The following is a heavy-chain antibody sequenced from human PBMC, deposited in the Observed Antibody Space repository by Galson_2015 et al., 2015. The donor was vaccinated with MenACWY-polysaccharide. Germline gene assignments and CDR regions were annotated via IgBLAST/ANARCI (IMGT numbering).Heavy chain of an antibody. J-gene: IGHJ4*02. D-gene: IGHD2-2*02. CDR1: GFVFNNYA. CDR2: ISYNGGAT. CDR3: ARINLPVPPIDY. V-gene: IGHV3-23*01. Sequence: SLRLSCAASGFVFNNYAMSWVRQAPGKGLDWVSSISYNGGATFYGGSVKGRFTISRDNSKNTLYLQMNSLRAGDTAVYCCARINLPVPPIDYWGQGTLVTVSS.